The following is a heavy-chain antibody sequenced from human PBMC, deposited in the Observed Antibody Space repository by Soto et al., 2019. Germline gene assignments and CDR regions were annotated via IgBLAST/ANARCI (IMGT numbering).Heavy chain of an antibody. CDR2: IKQDGIER. Sequence: ELQLVDSGGALVQPGESLRLSCAASGFTFSDYFMTWVRQAPGKGLEWVATIKQDGIERYYVDSVKGRFTISRDNAKNSLYLQLNALRAEDTAVYYCAIGPWLGCWGQGTLVSVSS. CDR1: GFTFSDYF. D-gene: IGHD6-19*01. V-gene: IGHV3-7*01. CDR3: AIGPWLGC. J-gene: IGHJ4*02.